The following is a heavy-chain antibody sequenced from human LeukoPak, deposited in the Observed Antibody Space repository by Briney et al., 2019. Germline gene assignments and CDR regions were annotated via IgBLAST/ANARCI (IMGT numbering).Heavy chain of an antibody. CDR1: GGSISGRY. CDR3: ARDAGGGPFFDY. J-gene: IGHJ4*02. V-gene: IGHV4-59*11. D-gene: IGHD2-15*01. Sequence: SETLSLTCTVSGGSISGRYWGWIRQPPGKGLEWIGYINYSGSTDYNPSLKSRVTISLDTSKNQFSLKMSSVTAADTAVYYCARDAGGGPFFDYWGQGTLVTVSS. CDR2: INYSGST.